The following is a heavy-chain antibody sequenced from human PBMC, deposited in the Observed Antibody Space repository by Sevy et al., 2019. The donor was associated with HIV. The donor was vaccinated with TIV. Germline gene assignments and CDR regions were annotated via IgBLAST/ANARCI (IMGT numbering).Heavy chain of an antibody. CDR2: ISYDGNK. D-gene: IGHD3-16*02. CDR3: ARAGRLRLGELSSGPDY. Sequence: GGSLRLSCTASGFNFNTYGLHWVRQAPGKGLEGLAIISYDGNKNYADSVEGRFTISRDNSRNTLYLQMNSLRTEDTAVFHCARAGRLRLGELSSGPDYWGPGTLVTVSS. CDR1: GFNFNTYG. V-gene: IGHV3-30*03. J-gene: IGHJ4*02.